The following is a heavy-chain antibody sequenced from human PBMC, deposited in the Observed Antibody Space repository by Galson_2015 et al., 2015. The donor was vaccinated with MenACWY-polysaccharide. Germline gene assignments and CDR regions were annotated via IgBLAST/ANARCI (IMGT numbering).Heavy chain of an antibody. CDR2: IRCNGGSP. D-gene: IGHD1-14*01. Sequence: SLRLSCAVSGFTFSNYAMHWVRQAPGKGLEYVSGIRCNGGSPTHIDSVKGRFTVSRDNSKNTLFLQMSSLRAEDTAVYYCVKSGGSGFRAPEPLDYWGHGTLVTVSS. J-gene: IGHJ4*01. V-gene: IGHV3-64D*06. CDR3: VKSGGSGFRAPEPLDY. CDR1: GFTFSNYA.